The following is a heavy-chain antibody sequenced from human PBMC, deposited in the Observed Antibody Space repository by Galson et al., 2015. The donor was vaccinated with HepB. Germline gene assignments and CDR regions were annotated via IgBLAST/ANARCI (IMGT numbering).Heavy chain of an antibody. CDR3: ARKAYNSALDS. CDR1: GYTFMDYY. Sequence: SVKVSCKASGYTFMDYYLHWMRQAPGQGLEWLGWINPGLGTTYYAQKFQGRVTMTRDSSISTAYLELSGLKFDDTAVFYCARKAYNSALDSWGQGTLLTVSS. D-gene: IGHD6-25*01. V-gene: IGHV1-2*02. J-gene: IGHJ4*02. CDR2: INPGLGTT.